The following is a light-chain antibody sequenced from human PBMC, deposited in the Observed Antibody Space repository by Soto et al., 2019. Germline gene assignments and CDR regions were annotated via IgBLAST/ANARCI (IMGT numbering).Light chain of an antibody. CDR3: QQYGFSPLT. CDR2: GAS. V-gene: IGKV3-20*01. Sequence: ENVLTQSPGTLSLSLGARSTLSCWASQSVKNNLLAWYQQKPGQAPRLLIYGASNRATGIPDRFRGSGSGTDFTLTISRLEPEDFAVYYCQQYGFSPLTFGGGTKVDIK. J-gene: IGKJ4*01. CDR1: QSVKNNL.